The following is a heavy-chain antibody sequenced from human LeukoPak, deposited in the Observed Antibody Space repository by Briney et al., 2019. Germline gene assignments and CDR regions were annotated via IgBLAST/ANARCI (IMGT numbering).Heavy chain of an antibody. J-gene: IGHJ4*02. D-gene: IGHD5-18*01. V-gene: IGHV3-7*01. CDR1: EFIFSGYW. CDR2: IKQDGSEK. Sequence: GGSLRLSCAASEFIFSGYWMNWVRQAPGKGLEWVANIKQDGSEKQYVDSVRGRFTISRDNAKNSLYLQMNSLRVEDTAVYYCASSPSGNSPHYFDSWGQGTLVTVSS. CDR3: ASSPSGNSPHYFDS.